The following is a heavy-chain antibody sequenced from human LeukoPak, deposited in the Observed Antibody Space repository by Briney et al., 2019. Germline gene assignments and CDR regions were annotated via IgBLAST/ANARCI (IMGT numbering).Heavy chain of an antibody. CDR2: ISWNSGSI. D-gene: IGHD3-3*01. V-gene: IGHV3-9*01. Sequence: QTGGSLRPSCAASGFTFDDYAMRWVRQAPGKGLEWVSGISWNSGSIGYADSVKGRFTVSRDNAKNSLYLQMNSLRAEDTALYYCAKGKGITIFGVYPAYYFDYWGQGTLVTVSS. J-gene: IGHJ4*02. CDR1: GFTFDDYA. CDR3: AKGKGITIFGVYPAYYFDY.